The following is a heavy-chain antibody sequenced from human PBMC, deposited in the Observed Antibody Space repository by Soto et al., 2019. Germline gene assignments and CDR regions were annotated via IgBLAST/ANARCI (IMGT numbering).Heavy chain of an antibody. CDR3: ARDRVTGYCSGGSCSTVDPQPIDY. CDR1: GFTFSSYS. D-gene: IGHD2-15*01. CDR2: ISSSRSYI. V-gene: IGHV3-21*01. Sequence: GGSLRLSCAASGFTFSSYSMNWVHQAPGKGLEWVSSISSSRSYIYYADSVKGRFTISRDNAKNSLYLQMNSLRAEDTAVYYWARDRVTGYCSGGSCSTVDPQPIDYWGQGTLVTVSS. J-gene: IGHJ4*02.